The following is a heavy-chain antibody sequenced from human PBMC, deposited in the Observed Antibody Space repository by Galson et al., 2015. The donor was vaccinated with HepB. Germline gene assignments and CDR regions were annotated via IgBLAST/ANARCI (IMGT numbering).Heavy chain of an antibody. CDR3: ARLFYGDYVEYYFDY. CDR2: IYYSGST. D-gene: IGHD4-17*01. Sequence: ETLSLTCTVPGGSISSYYWSWIRQPPGKGLEWIGYIYYSGSTNYNPSLKSRVTISVDTSKNQFSLKLSSVTAADTAVYYCARLFYGDYVEYYFDYWGQGTLVTVSS. J-gene: IGHJ4*02. CDR1: GGSISSYY. V-gene: IGHV4-59*01.